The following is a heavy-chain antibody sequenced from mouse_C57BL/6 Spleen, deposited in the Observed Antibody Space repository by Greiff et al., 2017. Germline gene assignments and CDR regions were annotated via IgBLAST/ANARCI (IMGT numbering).Heavy chain of an antibody. CDR2: IDPSDSYT. D-gene: IGHD1-1*01. CDR3: ASYYYGSSRGYAMDY. J-gene: IGHJ4*01. Sequence: QVHVKQPGAELVRPGTSVKLSCKASGYTFTSYWMHWVKQRPGQGLEWIGVIDPSDSYTNYNQKFKGKATLTVDTSSSTAYMQLSSLTSEDSAVYYCASYYYGSSRGYAMDYWGQGTSVTVSS. CDR1: GYTFTSYW. V-gene: IGHV1-59*01.